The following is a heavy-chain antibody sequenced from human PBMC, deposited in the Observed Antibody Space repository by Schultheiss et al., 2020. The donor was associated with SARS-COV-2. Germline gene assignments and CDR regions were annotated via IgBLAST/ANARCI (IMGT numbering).Heavy chain of an antibody. D-gene: IGHD3-10*01. CDR1: GGSISSYY. Sequence: SETLSLTCTVSGGSISSYYWSWIRQPAGKGLEWIGRVYTSGSTNYNPSLKSRVTISVDTSKNQFSLKLSSVTAADTAVYYCARCPLWFGSLYYYGMDVWGQGTTVTVSS. CDR2: VYTSGST. V-gene: IGHV4-4*07. CDR3: ARCPLWFGSLYYYGMDV. J-gene: IGHJ6*02.